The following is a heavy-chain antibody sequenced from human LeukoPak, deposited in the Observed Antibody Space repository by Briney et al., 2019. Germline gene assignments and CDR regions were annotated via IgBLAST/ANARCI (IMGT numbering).Heavy chain of an antibody. CDR2: IYYSGST. Sequence: SQTLSLTCTVSGGSISSGDYYWSWIRQPPGKGLEWIGYIYYSGSTYYNPSLKSRVTMSVDTSKNQFSLKLSSVTAADTAVYYCAGVSSGWYNEYWGQGTLVTVSS. CDR1: GGSISSGDYY. V-gene: IGHV4-30-4*01. D-gene: IGHD6-19*01. CDR3: AGVSSGWYNEY. J-gene: IGHJ4*02.